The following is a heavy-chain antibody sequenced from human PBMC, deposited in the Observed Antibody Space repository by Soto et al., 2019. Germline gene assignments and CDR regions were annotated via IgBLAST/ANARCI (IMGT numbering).Heavy chain of an antibody. CDR1: GGSISSYY. V-gene: IGHV4-59*12. D-gene: IGHD6-6*01. Sequence: PSETLSLTCTVSGGSISSYYWSWIRQHPGKGLEWIGYIYYSGSTYYNPSLKSRVTISVDTSKNQFSLKLSSVTAADTAVYYCARARARSYYFDYWGQGTLVTVSS. CDR3: ARARARSYYFDY. J-gene: IGHJ4*02. CDR2: IYYSGST.